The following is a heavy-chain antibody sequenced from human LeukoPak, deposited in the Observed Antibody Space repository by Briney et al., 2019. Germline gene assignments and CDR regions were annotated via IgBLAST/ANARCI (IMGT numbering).Heavy chain of an antibody. CDR1: GFTFSDYS. D-gene: IGHD1-14*01. V-gene: IGHV3-48*01. J-gene: IGHJ4*02. CDR2: INSDGKTT. Sequence: GGSLRLSCAASGFTFSDYSMNWVRQAPGKGLEDLSYINSDGKTTWYADSVKGRFTASRDNAKNSLYLQMNSLKGEDTAVYYCARRSNPPGRIDHWGQGTLVTVSS. CDR3: ARRSNPPGRIDH.